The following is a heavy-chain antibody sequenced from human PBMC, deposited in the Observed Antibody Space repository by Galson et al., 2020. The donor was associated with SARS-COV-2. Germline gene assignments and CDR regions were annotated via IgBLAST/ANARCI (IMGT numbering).Heavy chain of an antibody. CDR3: AKEDPRDGYNFYYGMDV. CDR2: ISYDGSNK. V-gene: IGHV3-30*18. J-gene: IGHJ6*02. Sequence: GESLKISCAASGFTFSSYGMHWVRQAPGKGLEWVAVISYDGSNKYYADSVKGRFTISRDNSKNTLYLQMNSLRAEDTAVYYCAKEDPRDGYNFYYGMDVWGQGTTVTVSS. CDR1: GFTFSSYG. D-gene: IGHD5-12*01.